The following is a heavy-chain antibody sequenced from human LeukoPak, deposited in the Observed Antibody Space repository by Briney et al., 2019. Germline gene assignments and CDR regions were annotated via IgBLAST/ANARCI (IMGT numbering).Heavy chain of an antibody. V-gene: IGHV4-61*02. CDR2: ISSSGST. Sequence: PSQTLSLTCTVSGDSISSGDYYWSWIRQPAGKGLEWIGRISSSGSTNYNPSLKSRVTISVDTSKNQFSLKLSSVTAADTAVYYCAKVSNIGGSGTRDYWGQGTLVTVSS. J-gene: IGHJ4*02. D-gene: IGHD3-10*01. CDR3: AKVSNIGGSGTRDY. CDR1: GDSISSGDYY.